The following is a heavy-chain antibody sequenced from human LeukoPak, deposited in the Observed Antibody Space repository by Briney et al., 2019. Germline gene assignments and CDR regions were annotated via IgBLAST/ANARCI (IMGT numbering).Heavy chain of an antibody. CDR2: IIPIFGIA. CDR1: GGTFSSYA. CDR3: ARDESYDSSGVP. Sequence: ASVKVSCTASGGTFSSYAISWVRQAPGQGLEWMGGIIPIFGIANYAQKFQGRVTITADKSTSTAYMELSSLRSEDTAVYYCARDESYDSSGVPWGQGTLVTVSS. V-gene: IGHV1-69*17. J-gene: IGHJ5*02. D-gene: IGHD3-22*01.